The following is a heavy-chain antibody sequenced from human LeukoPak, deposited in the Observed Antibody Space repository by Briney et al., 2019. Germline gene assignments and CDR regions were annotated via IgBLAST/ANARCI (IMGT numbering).Heavy chain of an antibody. CDR1: GFTVSSSY. CDR3: AREQGMSNDY. CDR2: IYSGGNT. J-gene: IGHJ4*02. D-gene: IGHD3-10*01. V-gene: IGHV3-53*01. Sequence: GGSLRLSCVASGFTVSSSYMSWVRQAPGKGLEWVSVIYSGGNTNYADSVTGRFTISRDNSKNTVFLQMNSLRAEDTALYYCAREQGMSNDYWGQGTLVTVSS.